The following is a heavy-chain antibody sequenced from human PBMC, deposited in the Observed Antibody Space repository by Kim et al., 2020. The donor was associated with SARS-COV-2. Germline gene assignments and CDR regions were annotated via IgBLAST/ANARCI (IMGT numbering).Heavy chain of an antibody. Sequence: GGSLRLSCEGSGFNFEAYWMSWVRQAPGKGLEWVANIKQNGGAQYYVASVKGRFTISRDNAKNSLFLQMNTLRPDDTAVYYCVRGRMGNSGWYGAYWGQGTLVTV. CDR1: GFNFEAYW. D-gene: IGHD6-19*01. CDR3: VRGRMGNSGWYGAY. CDR2: IKQNGGAQ. J-gene: IGHJ4*02. V-gene: IGHV3-7*01.